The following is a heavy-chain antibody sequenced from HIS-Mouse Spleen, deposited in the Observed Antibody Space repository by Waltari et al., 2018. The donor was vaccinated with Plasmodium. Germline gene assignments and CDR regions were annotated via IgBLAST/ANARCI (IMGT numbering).Heavy chain of an antibody. Sequence: EVQLVESGGGLVQPGGSLRLSCAASGFTFSSYWMSWVRQAPGKWLEWVDNIKTSILATYYVDSVNGLFNISRDNAKNSLYLQMNSLRAEDTAVYYCASSWYWYFDLWGRGTLVTVSS. CDR3: ASSWYWYFDL. D-gene: IGHD6-13*01. J-gene: IGHJ2*01. V-gene: IGHV3-7*01. CDR2: IKTSILAT. CDR1: GFTFSSYW.